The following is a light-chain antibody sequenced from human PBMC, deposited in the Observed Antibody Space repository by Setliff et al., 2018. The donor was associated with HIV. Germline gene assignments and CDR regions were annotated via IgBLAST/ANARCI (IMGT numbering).Light chain of an antibody. J-gene: IGLJ1*01. Sequence: QSALTQPPSASGTPGQRVTISCSGSSSNIGSNYVYWYQQLPGTAPKLLIYRNNQRPSGVPDRFSSSKSGTSASLAISGLRSEDEADYYCAAWDDSLSGLYVFGTGTKVTVL. CDR1: SSNIGSNY. CDR3: AAWDDSLSGLYV. V-gene: IGLV1-47*01. CDR2: RNN.